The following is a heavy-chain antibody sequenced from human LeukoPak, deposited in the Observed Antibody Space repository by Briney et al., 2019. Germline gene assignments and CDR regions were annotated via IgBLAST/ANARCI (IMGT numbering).Heavy chain of an antibody. J-gene: IGHJ4*02. Sequence: SETLSLTCTVSGGSISSSSYYWGWIRQPPGKGLEWIGSIYYSGSTYYNPSLKSRVTISVDTSKNQFSLKLSSVTAADTAVYYCARGQIGLRYFDWLSNPCFDYWGQGTLVTVSS. CDR3: ARGQIGLRYFDWLSNPCFDY. D-gene: IGHD3-9*01. V-gene: IGHV4-39*07. CDR1: GGSISSSSYY. CDR2: IYYSGST.